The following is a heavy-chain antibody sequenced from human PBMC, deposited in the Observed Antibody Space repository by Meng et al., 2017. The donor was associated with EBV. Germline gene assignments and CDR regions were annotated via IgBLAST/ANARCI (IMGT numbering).Heavy chain of an antibody. J-gene: IGHJ4*02. CDR2: INAGNGNT. D-gene: IGHD3-3*01. V-gene: IGHV1-3*01. CDR3: ARSGATIFGVVIPTYYFDY. CDR1: GYTFTSYA. Sequence: HGQLVALGAEVKKPWASVKVSCKASGYTFTSYAVHWVRQAPGQRLEWMGWINAGNGNTKYSQKFQGRVTITRDTSASTAYMELSSLRSEDTAVYYCARSGATIFGVVIPTYYFDYWGQGTLVTVSS.